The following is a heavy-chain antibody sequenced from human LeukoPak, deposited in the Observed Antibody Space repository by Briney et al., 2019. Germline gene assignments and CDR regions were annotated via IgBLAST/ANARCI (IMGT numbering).Heavy chain of an antibody. CDR1: GYSFTSYW. CDR2: VYPDDSES. CDR3: ARQRGYSYGLVDY. D-gene: IGHD5-18*01. Sequence: GESLKISCKGSGYSFTSYWIGWVRQMPGKGLEWMGIVYPDDSESRYSPSFQGQVTISADKSVSTAYLQWSSLKASDTAMYYCARQRGYSYGLVDYWGQGTLVTVSS. J-gene: IGHJ4*02. V-gene: IGHV5-51*01.